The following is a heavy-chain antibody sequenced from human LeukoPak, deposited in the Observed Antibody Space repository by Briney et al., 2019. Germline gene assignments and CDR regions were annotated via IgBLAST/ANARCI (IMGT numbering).Heavy chain of an antibody. CDR3: ARVDWGSNYFDY. Sequence: SETLSLTCTVSGGSISSGDYYWSWLRQPPGKGLEWIGYIYYSGSTYYNPSLKSRVTISVDTSKNQFSLKLSSVTAADTAVYYCARVDWGSNYFDYWGQGTLVTVSS. V-gene: IGHV4-30-4*08. CDR2: IYYSGST. D-gene: IGHD3/OR15-3a*01. CDR1: GGSISSGDYY. J-gene: IGHJ4*02.